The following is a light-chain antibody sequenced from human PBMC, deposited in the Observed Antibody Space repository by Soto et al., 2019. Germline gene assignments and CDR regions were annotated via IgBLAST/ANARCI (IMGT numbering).Light chain of an antibody. CDR3: LQHRTYPVT. CDR2: AAS. Sequence: DIQMTQFPSSLSASVGDRVTITCRASQGIRNDLAWYQQKPGKAPKRLIYAASSLQSGVPSRFSGSGAGTEFTRAISSLQPEDFATCYCLQHRTYPVTFGQGTKVEIK. CDR1: QGIRND. V-gene: IGKV1-17*01. J-gene: IGKJ1*01.